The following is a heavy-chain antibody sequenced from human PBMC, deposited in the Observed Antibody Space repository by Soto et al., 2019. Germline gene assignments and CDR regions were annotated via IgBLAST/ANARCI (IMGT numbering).Heavy chain of an antibody. CDR1: GYSISSGYY. V-gene: IGHV4-38-2*01. J-gene: IGHJ5*02. D-gene: IGHD3-22*01. CDR2: IYHAGST. CDR3: ARVGPWVPYYYDSSSYTFENWFDP. Sequence: SETLSLTCAVSGYSISSGYYWGWLRQPPGRGLEWIGSIYHAGSTYYNPSLNSRVTLSIDMTNNHVSLILNSVTAADTAVYYCARVGPWVPYYYDSSSYTFENWFDPWGQGTLVTVSS.